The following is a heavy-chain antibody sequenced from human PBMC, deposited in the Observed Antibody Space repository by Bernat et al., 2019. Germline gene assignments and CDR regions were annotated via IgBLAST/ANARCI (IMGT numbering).Heavy chain of an antibody. CDR3: ARPNLGYCSGGSCYRTYYYYGMDV. V-gene: IGHV3-21*01. CDR1: GFTFSSYS. CDR2: ISSSSSYI. D-gene: IGHD2-15*01. Sequence: EVQLVESGGGLVKPGGSLRLSCAASGFTFSSYSMNWVRQAPGKGLEWVSSISSSSSYIYYADSVKGRFIISRDNAKNSLYLQMNSLRAEDTAVYYCARPNLGYCSGGSCYRTYYYYGMDVWGQGTTVTVSS. J-gene: IGHJ6*02.